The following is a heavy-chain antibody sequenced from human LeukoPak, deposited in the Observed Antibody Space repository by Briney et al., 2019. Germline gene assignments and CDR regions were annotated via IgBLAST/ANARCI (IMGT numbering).Heavy chain of an antibody. D-gene: IGHD3-10*01. V-gene: IGHV1-2*02. J-gene: IGHJ4*02. Sequence: ASVKVSCKASGYTFTGYYMPWVRQAPGQGLEWMGWINPNSGGTNYAQKFQGRVTMTRDTSISTAYMELSRLRSDDTAVYYCARAPQLLWFGELLVYFDYWGQGTLVTVSS. CDR3: ARAPQLLWFGELLVYFDY. CDR2: INPNSGGT. CDR1: GYTFTGYY.